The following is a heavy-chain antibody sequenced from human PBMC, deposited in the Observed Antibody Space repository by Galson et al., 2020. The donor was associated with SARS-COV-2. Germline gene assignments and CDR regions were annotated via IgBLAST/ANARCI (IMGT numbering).Heavy chain of an antibody. CDR2: IYSGGST. CDR1: GFTVSSNY. Sequence: GESLKISCAASGFTVSSNYMSWVRQAPGKGLEWVSVIYSGGSTYYADSVKGRFTISRDNSKNTLYLQMNSLRAEDTALYYCARDLHSGYGPWGQGTLVTVSS. J-gene: IGHJ5*02. V-gene: IGHV3-53*01. CDR3: ARDLHSGYGP. D-gene: IGHD1-26*01.